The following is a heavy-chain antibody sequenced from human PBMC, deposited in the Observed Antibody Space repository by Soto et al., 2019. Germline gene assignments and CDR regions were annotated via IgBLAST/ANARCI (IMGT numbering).Heavy chain of an antibody. V-gene: IGHV2-5*02. D-gene: IGHD3-3*01. J-gene: IGHJ4*02. CDR2: IYWDDDK. CDR3: AHRVLRTVFGLVTSTAIYFDF. Sequence: QITLNESGPTQVKPRQTLTLTCTFSGFSLTTSGVGVGWIRQSPGKAPEWLALIYWDDDKRYSPSLKSRLTITKDTSKNQVDLTMADLDPADTATYYCAHRVLRTVFGLVTSTAIYFDFWGQGAPVAVS. CDR1: GFSLTTSGVG.